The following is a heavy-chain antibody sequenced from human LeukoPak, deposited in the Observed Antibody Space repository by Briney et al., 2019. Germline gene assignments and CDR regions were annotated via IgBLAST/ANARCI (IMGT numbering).Heavy chain of an antibody. CDR1: GFTFSNFA. D-gene: IGHD2-15*01. V-gene: IGHV3-23*01. CDR2: ISGSGGST. CDR3: AKSVVVITFRFDD. J-gene: IGHJ4*02. Sequence: GGSLRLSCAASGFTFSNFAMSWVRQAPGKGLEWVSAISGSGGSTYYADSVKGRFTISRDNSKNTLYLQMNSLRADDTAVYYCAKSVVVITFRFDDWGQGALVTVSS.